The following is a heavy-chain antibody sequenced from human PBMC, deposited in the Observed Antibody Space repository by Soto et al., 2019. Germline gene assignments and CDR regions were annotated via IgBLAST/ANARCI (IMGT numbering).Heavy chain of an antibody. CDR1: GGTFSSYA. J-gene: IGHJ4*02. Sequence: QVQLVQSGAEVKKPGSSVKVSCKASGGTFSSYAISWVRQAPGQGLEWMGGIIPIFGTANYAQKFQGRVTITAAESTSTASMELSSLRSGDTAVYYCARGIYCSGGSCYGYYFDYWGQGTLVTVSS. V-gene: IGHV1-69*01. CDR3: ARGIYCSGGSCYGYYFDY. D-gene: IGHD2-15*01. CDR2: IIPIFGTA.